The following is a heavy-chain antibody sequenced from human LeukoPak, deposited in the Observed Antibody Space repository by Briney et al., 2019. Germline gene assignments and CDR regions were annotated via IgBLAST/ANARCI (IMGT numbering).Heavy chain of an antibody. CDR2: MYTSGST. J-gene: IGHJ4*02. V-gene: IGHV4-61*02. Sequence: PSQTLSLTCTVSGGSISSGSYYWSWIRQPAGKGLEWIGRMYTSGSTNYNPSLKSRVTISVDTSKNQFSLKLSSVTAAGTAVYYCAREADYVWGSYRYTPDYWGQGTLVTVSS. CDR3: AREADYVWGSYRYTPDY. CDR1: GGSISSGSYY. D-gene: IGHD3-16*02.